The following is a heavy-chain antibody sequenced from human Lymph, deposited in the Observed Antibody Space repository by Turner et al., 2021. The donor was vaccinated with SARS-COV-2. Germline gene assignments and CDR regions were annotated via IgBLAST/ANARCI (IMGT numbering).Heavy chain of an antibody. CDR2: ISYDGFNK. CDR1: GFTFSTYA. Sequence: QVQLVEIWGGVVPPGRSLRLSCAASGFTFSTYAIHWVRQAPGKGLEWVAVISYDGFNKYYSDSVKGQFTISRDNSKNTLYLQMSSLRAEDTAVYYCARGSGSYLSAFDIWGQGTMVTVSS. V-gene: IGHV3-30*04. CDR3: ARGSGSYLSAFDI. D-gene: IGHD1-26*01. J-gene: IGHJ3*02.